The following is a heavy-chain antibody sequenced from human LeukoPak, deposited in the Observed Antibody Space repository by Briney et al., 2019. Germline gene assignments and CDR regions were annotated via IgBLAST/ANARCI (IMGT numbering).Heavy chain of an antibody. J-gene: IGHJ6*02. Sequence: ASVKVSCKASGYTFTCYDINWVRQATGQGLEWMGWMNPNSGNTGYAQKFQGRVTMTRNTSISTAYMELSSLRSEDTAVYYCARYGSGSYYYYYYGMDVWGQGTTVTVSS. V-gene: IGHV1-8*01. D-gene: IGHD3-10*01. CDR3: ARYGSGSYYYYYYGMDV. CDR2: MNPNSGNT. CDR1: GYTFTCYD.